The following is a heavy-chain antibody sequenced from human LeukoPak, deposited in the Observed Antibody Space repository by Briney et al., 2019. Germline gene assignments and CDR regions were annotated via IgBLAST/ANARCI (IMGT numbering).Heavy chain of an antibody. CDR1: GGSISSGGYS. CDR3: ARDRLLYGNYYGMDV. CDR2: IYHSGST. D-gene: IGHD3-3*01. J-gene: IGHJ6*02. V-gene: IGHV4-30-2*01. Sequence: SQTLSLTCAVSGGSISSGGYSGSWIRQPPGKGLEWIGYIYHSGSTYYNPSLKSRVTISVDRSKNQFSLKLSSVTAADTAVYYCARDRLLYGNYYGMDVWGQGTTVTVSS.